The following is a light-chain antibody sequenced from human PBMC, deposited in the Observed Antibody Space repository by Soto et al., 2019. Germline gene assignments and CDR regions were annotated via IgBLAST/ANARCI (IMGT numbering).Light chain of an antibody. Sequence: IQLTQSASSLSASFGDRVAITCRASQGIRSYLAWYQQKPGEAPKLLISIASILQSGVPSRFSGSGYGTDFVLTISSLQTEDSATYYCQQLDSMPITFGQGTRLEIK. CDR3: QQLDSMPIT. V-gene: IGKV1-9*01. CDR2: IAS. CDR1: QGIRSY. J-gene: IGKJ5*01.